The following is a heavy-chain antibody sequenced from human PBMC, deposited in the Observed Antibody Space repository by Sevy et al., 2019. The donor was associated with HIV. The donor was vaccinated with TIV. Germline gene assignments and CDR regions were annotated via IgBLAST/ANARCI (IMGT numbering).Heavy chain of an antibody. CDR3: AGENAWGRGYS. CDR2: IYYNGHI. J-gene: IGHJ4*02. D-gene: IGHD1-26*01. CDR1: GGSITSLY. V-gene: IGHV4-59*08. Sequence: SETLSLTCTVSGGSITSLYWNWIRQPPGKGLEWFANIYYNGHINYNPSLKSRVTLSLDTSKNQFSLKLSSVTAADTVMYYCAGENAWGRGYSWGQGTLVTVSS.